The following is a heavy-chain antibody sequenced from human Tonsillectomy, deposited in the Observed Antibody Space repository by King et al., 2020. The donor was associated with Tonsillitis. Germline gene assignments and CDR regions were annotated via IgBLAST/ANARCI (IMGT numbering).Heavy chain of an antibody. CDR1: GYTLTELS. CDR3: ATYTVTTSGYYYYYYGMDV. Sequence: QLVQSGAEVKKPGASVKVSCKVSGYTLTELSMHWVRQAPGKGLEWMGGSDPEDGETIYAQKFQGRVTMTEDTSTDTAYMELSSLRSEDTAVYYCATYTVTTSGYYYYYYGMDVWGQGTTVTVSS. V-gene: IGHV1-24*01. J-gene: IGHJ6*02. D-gene: IGHD4-17*01. CDR2: SDPEDGET.